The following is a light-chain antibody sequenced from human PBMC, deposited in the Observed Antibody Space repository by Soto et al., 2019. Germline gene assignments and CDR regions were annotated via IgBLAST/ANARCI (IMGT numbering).Light chain of an antibody. Sequence: QSVLTQPASVSGSPGQSITISCTGTSSDVGAYNYVSWYQHHPGKVPKLLIYEVTNRPSGVSDRFSGSKSGNTASLTISGLQAVDEADYYCSSKRDSSTLFVFGTGTKVTVL. V-gene: IGLV2-14*01. CDR3: SSKRDSSTLFV. J-gene: IGLJ1*01. CDR1: SSDVGAYNY. CDR2: EVT.